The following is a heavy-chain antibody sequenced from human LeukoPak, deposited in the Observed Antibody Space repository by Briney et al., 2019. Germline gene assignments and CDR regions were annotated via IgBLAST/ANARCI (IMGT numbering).Heavy chain of an antibody. Sequence: GGSLRLSCAASGFTFSSYSMNWVRQAPGKGLEWVSYISGSSGTISYADSVKGRFTISRDNAKNSLYLQMNSLRAEDTAVYYCARVVHYGSGPAVGWGQGTLVTVSS. CDR3: ARVVHYGSGPAVG. D-gene: IGHD3-10*01. V-gene: IGHV3-48*01. CDR2: ISGSSGTI. J-gene: IGHJ4*02. CDR1: GFTFSSYS.